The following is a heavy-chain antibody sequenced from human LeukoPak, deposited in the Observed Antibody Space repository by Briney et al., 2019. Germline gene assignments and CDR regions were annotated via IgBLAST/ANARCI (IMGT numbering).Heavy chain of an antibody. CDR3: ARGGKFSYYDSSGYYYVPLGAFDI. D-gene: IGHD3-22*01. CDR1: GFTFSSYW. CDR2: IKQDGSEK. V-gene: IGHV3-7*01. J-gene: IGHJ3*02. Sequence: GGSLRLSCAASGFTFSSYWMSWVRQAPGKGLEWVANIKQDGSEKYYVDSVKGRFTISRDNAKNSLYLQMNSLRAEDTAVYYCARGGKFSYYDSSGYYYVPLGAFDIWGQGTMVTVSS.